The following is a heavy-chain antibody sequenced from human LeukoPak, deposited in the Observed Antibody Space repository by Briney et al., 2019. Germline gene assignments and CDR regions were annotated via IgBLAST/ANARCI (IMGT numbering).Heavy chain of an antibody. V-gene: IGHV3-66*01. J-gene: IGHJ4*02. D-gene: IGHD6-19*01. Sequence: GGSLRLSCAASGFTVSSNYMSWVRQAPGKGLEWVSVIYSGGNTYYTDSVKGRFTISRDNAKNSLYLQMNSLRAEDTAIYYCARSVQWLPYWGQGTLVTVSS. CDR1: GFTVSSNY. CDR3: ARSVQWLPY. CDR2: IYSGGNT.